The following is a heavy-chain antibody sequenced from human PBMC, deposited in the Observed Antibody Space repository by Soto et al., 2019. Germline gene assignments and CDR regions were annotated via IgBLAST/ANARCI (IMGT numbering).Heavy chain of an antibody. CDR3: ARDLLGSSFDY. D-gene: IGHD3-10*01. CDR2: ISAYNGNT. Sequence: ASVKVSCKASGYTFTNYDISWVRQAPGQGLEWMGRISAYNGNTDYAQELQGRVTMTTDTSTSTAYMELRSLRSDDTAVYYCARDLLGSSFDYWGQGTLVTVSS. J-gene: IGHJ4*02. V-gene: IGHV1-18*01. CDR1: GYTFTNYD.